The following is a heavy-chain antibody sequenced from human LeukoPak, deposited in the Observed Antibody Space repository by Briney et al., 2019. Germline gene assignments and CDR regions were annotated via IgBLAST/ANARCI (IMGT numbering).Heavy chain of an antibody. V-gene: IGHV3-30*18. Sequence: GRSLRLSCAASGFTFSTYGMHWVRQAPGKGLEWVAVISYDGTNKYSADSVKGRFTISRDNSKNTLYLQMNSLRTEDTAVYYCAKDLYTSGWFDALDIWGQGTMVTVSS. J-gene: IGHJ3*02. CDR1: GFTFSTYG. CDR2: ISYDGTNK. D-gene: IGHD6-19*01. CDR3: AKDLYTSGWFDALDI.